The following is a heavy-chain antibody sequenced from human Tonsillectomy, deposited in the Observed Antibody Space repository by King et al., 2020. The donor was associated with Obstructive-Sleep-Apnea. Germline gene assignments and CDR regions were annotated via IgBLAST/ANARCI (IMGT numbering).Heavy chain of an antibody. CDR3: ANDTSTWFDP. J-gene: IGHJ5*02. Sequence: VQLVESGGVVVQPGGSLRLSCAASGFTFDDYTMHWVRQAPGKGLEWVSLISWDGGGTYYADSVKGRFTISRDNNKNSLYLQMNSLRTEDTALYYCANDTSTWFDPWGQGTLVTVSA. V-gene: IGHV3-43*01. CDR1: GFTFDDYT. CDR2: ISWDGGGT.